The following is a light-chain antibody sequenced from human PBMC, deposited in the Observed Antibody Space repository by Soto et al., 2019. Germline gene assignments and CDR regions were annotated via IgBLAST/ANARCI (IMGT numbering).Light chain of an antibody. V-gene: IGKV1-39*01. CDR3: QQCDSTPQT. CDR2: TTS. Sequence: DIQMTQSPSTLSASVGDRVTITCRASQSINSHLNWYQQKPGKPPKLLIHTTSSLQSGVPSRFSGSGAGTDCTLTISTLQPEDVATYYCQQCDSTPQTFGGGTKVDIK. CDR1: QSINSH. J-gene: IGKJ4*01.